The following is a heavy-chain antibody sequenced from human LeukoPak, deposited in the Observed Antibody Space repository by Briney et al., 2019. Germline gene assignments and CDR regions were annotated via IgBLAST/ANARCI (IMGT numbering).Heavy chain of an antibody. V-gene: IGHV1-18*01. D-gene: IGHD3-16*02. CDR1: GYTFTSYG. CDR2: ISAYNGNT. Sequence: GASVKVSCKTSGYTFTSYGISWVRQAPGRGLEWMGWISAYNGNTDYAQKLQGRVTMTTDTSTSTAYMELRSLKSDDTAVYYCAREEYVWGSYRYLDYWGQGTLVTVSS. CDR3: AREEYVWGSYRYLDY. J-gene: IGHJ4*02.